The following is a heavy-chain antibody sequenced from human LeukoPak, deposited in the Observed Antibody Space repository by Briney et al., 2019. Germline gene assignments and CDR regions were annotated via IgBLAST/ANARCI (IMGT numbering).Heavy chain of an antibody. D-gene: IGHD2-15*01. J-gene: IGHJ6*03. V-gene: IGHV1-2*02. CDR1: GYTFVGYY. Sequence: ASVKVSCKASGYTFVGYYIHWVRQAPGQGLEWMGDINPNSGGTNYAQKFQGRVTMTRDTSISTAYMELSRLRSDDTAVYYCARAGGSGYYYYYYMDVWGKGTTVTISS. CDR2: INPNSGGT. CDR3: ARAGGSGYYYYYYMDV.